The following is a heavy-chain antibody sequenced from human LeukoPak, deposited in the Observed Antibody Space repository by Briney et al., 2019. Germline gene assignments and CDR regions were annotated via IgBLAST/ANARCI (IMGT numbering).Heavy chain of an antibody. CDR1: GGTFSSYA. Sequence: ASVKVSCKASGGTFSSYAISWVRQAPGQGLEWMGRIIPILGIANYAQKFQGRVTITADKSTSTAYMELSSLRSEDTAVYYCASFKGIVGAGPRFDPWGQGTLVTVSS. D-gene: IGHD1-26*01. V-gene: IGHV1-69*04. J-gene: IGHJ5*02. CDR2: IIPILGIA. CDR3: ASFKGIVGAGPRFDP.